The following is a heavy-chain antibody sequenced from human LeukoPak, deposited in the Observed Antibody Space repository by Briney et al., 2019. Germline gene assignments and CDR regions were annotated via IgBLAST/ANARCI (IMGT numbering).Heavy chain of an antibody. CDR1: GGSISGYY. J-gene: IGHJ4*02. Sequence: SETLSLTCTVSGGSISGYYWSWIRQPPGKGLEWIGYIYYSGSTNYNPSLKSRVTISVDTSKNQFSLKLSSVTAADTAVYYCARHYGYSSGFFDYWGQGTLVTVSS. CDR3: ARHYGYSSGFFDY. CDR2: IYYSGST. D-gene: IGHD6-19*01. V-gene: IGHV4-59*08.